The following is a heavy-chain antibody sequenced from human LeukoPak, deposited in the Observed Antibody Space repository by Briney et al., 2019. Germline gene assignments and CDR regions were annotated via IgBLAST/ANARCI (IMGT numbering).Heavy chain of an antibody. CDR3: ARDIVVVPAAHWFDP. V-gene: IGHV1-69*13. CDR2: IIPIFGTA. Sequence: SVKVSCKASGGTFSSYAISWVRQAPGQGLEWMGGIIPIFGTANYAQKFQGRVTITADESMSTAYMELSSLRSEDTAVYYCARDIVVVPAAHWFDPWGQGTLVTVSS. CDR1: GGTFSSYA. J-gene: IGHJ5*02. D-gene: IGHD2-2*01.